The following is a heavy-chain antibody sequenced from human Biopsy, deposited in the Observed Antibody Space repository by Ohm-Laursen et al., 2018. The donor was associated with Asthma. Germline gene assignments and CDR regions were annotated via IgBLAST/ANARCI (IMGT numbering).Heavy chain of an antibody. CDR2: IHYSGST. Sequence: SQTLSLTCTVSGASIKTDDHYWSWLRQPPGKGLEWFGFIHYSGSTSYNPSLKGGVTISVDTSKNQFSQKLSSVTAADTAVYYCARASVAASSNWFDPWGQGTLVTVSS. CDR1: GASIKTDDHY. D-gene: IGHD6-19*01. V-gene: IGHV4-30-4*01. CDR3: ARASVAASSNWFDP. J-gene: IGHJ5*02.